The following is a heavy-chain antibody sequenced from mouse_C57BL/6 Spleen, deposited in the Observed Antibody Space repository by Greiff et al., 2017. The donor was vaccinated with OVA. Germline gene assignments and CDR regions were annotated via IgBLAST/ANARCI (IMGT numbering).Heavy chain of an antibody. D-gene: IGHD2-2*01. Sequence: VQGVESGPGLVQPSQSLSITCTVSGFSLTSYGVHWVRQSPGKGLEWLGVIWSGGSTDYNAAFISRLSISKDNSKSQVFFKMNSLQADDTAIYYCARNRDGYDWFAYWGQGTLVTVSA. CDR3: ARNRDGYDWFAY. CDR1: GFSLTSYG. V-gene: IGHV2-2*01. J-gene: IGHJ3*01. CDR2: IWSGGST.